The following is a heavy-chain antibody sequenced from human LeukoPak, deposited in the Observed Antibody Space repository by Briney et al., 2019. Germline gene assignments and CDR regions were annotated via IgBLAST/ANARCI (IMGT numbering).Heavy chain of an antibody. J-gene: IGHJ2*01. CDR2: IYPGDSDT. V-gene: IGHV5-51*01. D-gene: IGHD4-17*01. Sequence: GKSLKISCKGSGYSFTNYWIGWVRQMPGKGLEWMGSIYPGDSDTRYSPSFQGQVTISADKSISTAYLQWSSLQASDTAMYYCARPSTTAPLQWYFDLWGRGTLVTVSS. CDR3: ARPSTTAPLQWYFDL. CDR1: GYSFTNYW.